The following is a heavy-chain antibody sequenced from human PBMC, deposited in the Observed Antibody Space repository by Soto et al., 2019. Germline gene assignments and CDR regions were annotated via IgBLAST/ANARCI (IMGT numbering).Heavy chain of an antibody. CDR1: GGTFSSYN. CDR3: ARDQSYYGDLSL. V-gene: IGHV1-69*04. Sequence: ASVKVSCKASGGTFSSYNISWVRQAPGQGLEWMGRIIPILGIANYAQKFQGRVTITADKSTSTAYMELSSLRSEDTAVYYCARDQSYYGDLSLWGQGTLVTVSS. D-gene: IGHD4-17*01. J-gene: IGHJ4*02. CDR2: IIPILGIA.